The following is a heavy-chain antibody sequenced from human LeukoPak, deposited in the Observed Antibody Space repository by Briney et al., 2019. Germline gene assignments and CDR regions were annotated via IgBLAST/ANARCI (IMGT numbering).Heavy chain of an antibody. V-gene: IGHV3-23*01. D-gene: IGHD3-10*02. CDR1: GFIFSSYG. Sequence: GGSLRLSCAASGFIFSSYGMSWVRQAPGKGLEWVSTISGSGGTTYYADSVKGRFTISRDNAKNSLYLQMNSLRAEDTAVYYCAELGITMIGGVWGKGTTVTISS. J-gene: IGHJ6*04. CDR2: ISGSGGTT. CDR3: AELGITMIGGV.